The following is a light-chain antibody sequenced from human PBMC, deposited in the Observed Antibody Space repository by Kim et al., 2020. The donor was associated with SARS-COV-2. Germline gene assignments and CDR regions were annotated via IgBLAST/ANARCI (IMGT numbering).Light chain of an antibody. CDR1: RSVSSS. Sequence: GSHGESATLSCRASRSVSSSLAWYQPRTGQRPRLLIYGASVRATGIPGRFRGSGSGTEFTLTITSLQSEDFALYHCQKYSNWPMYTCGQGTKREIK. CDR3: QKYSNWPMYT. CDR2: GAS. V-gene: IGKV3-15*01. J-gene: IGKJ2*01.